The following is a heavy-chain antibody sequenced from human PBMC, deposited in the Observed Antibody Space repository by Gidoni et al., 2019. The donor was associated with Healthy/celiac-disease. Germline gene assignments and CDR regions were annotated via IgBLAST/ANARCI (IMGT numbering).Heavy chain of an antibody. CDR1: GFTFRRYA. Sequence: EVQLLASGGGLVQPGGSLRLPCAAPGFTFRRYAMRWVRQAPGKGLEWVSAIGGSGGSTYYADSVKGRFTISRDNSKNALYLQMNSLRAEDTAVYYCAKSKYYYDSSGYPHDAFDIWGQGTMVTVSS. CDR2: IGGSGGST. CDR3: AKSKYYYDSSGYPHDAFDI. V-gene: IGHV3-23*01. J-gene: IGHJ3*02. D-gene: IGHD3-22*01.